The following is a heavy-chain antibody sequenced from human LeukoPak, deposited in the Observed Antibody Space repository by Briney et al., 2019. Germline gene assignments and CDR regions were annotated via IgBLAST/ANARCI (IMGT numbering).Heavy chain of an antibody. V-gene: IGHV3-49*04. CDR1: GFTFGDYP. D-gene: IGHD6-13*01. CDR3: TRDRSHDY. Sequence: GGSLRLSCTTSGFTFGDYPMTWVRQAPGKGLEWAGFIRNKTYGGTTDYAASVKGRFTISRDDSKSIAYLQMNSLKTEDTAVYYCTRDRSHDYWGQGTLVTVSS. J-gene: IGHJ4*02. CDR2: IRNKTYGGTT.